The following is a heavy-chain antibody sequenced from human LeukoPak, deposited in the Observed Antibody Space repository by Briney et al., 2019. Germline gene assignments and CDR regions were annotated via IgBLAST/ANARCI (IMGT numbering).Heavy chain of an antibody. Sequence: PGGSLRLSCVASGFTFSSYEMNWVRQAPGKGLEWVSAISGSGGSTYYADSVKGRFTISRDNSKNTLYLQMNSLRAEDTAVYYCAKGYSSSWYYYFDYWGQGTLVTVSS. CDR2: ISGSGGST. CDR3: AKGYSSSWYYYFDY. D-gene: IGHD6-13*01. V-gene: IGHV3-23*01. CDR1: GFTFSSYE. J-gene: IGHJ4*02.